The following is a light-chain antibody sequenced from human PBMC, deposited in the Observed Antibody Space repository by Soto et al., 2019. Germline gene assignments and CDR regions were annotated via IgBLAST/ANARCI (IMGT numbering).Light chain of an antibody. CDR3: SSYSISTAYL. V-gene: IGLV2-14*01. Sequence: QPLLTQPACLSSSPGQSITISCTGTSSDVGGYDYVSWYQLHPGKAPKRMVFEVSNRPSGVSYRFSGSKSGNTASLTISGLQAEDEADYFCSSYSISTAYLFGTGTKVTVL. CDR2: EVS. CDR1: SSDVGGYDY. J-gene: IGLJ1*01.